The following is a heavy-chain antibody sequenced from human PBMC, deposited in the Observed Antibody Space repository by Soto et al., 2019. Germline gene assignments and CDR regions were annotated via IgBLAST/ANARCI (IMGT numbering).Heavy chain of an antibody. V-gene: IGHV1-69*01. CDR3: AREGNYYDSSRGWFDP. D-gene: IGHD3-22*01. CDR2: IIPIFGTA. CDR1: VGTYSSYA. Sequence: SVKVCCKASVGTYSSYAISWVRQAPGQGLEWMGGIIPIFGTANYAQKFQGRVAITADESTSTAYMELSSLRSEDTAVYYCAREGNYYDSSRGWFDPWGQGTLVTVSS. J-gene: IGHJ5*02.